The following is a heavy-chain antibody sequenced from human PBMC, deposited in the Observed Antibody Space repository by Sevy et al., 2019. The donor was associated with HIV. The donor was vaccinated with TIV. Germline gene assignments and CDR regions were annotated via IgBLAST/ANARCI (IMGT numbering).Heavy chain of an antibody. CDR1: GYTFTSYD. CDR2: MNPNSGNT. V-gene: IGHV1-8*01. Sequence: ASVKVSCKASGYTFTSYDINWVRQATGQGLEWMGWMNPNSGNTGYAQKFQGRVTMTRNTSISTAYMELSSLRSEDTAVYYCAKVGDSSGYYYDLFFDYWGQGTLVTVSS. CDR3: AKVGDSSGYYYDLFFDY. D-gene: IGHD3-22*01. J-gene: IGHJ4*02.